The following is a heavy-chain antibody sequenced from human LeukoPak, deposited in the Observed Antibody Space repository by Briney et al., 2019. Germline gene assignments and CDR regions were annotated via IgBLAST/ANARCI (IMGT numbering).Heavy chain of an antibody. CDR2: MNPNSGDT. CDR1: GYTFTSYG. CDR3: AGGRSIMGATLPY. J-gene: IGHJ4*02. V-gene: IGHV1-8*02. D-gene: IGHD1-26*01. Sequence: ASVTVSCKASGYTFTSYGISWVRQAPGQGLEWMGWMNPNSGDTGYPQMFQGRVTMTRNTSTSTAYMELSSLRSEDTAVYYCAGGRSIMGATLPYWGQGTLVTVSA.